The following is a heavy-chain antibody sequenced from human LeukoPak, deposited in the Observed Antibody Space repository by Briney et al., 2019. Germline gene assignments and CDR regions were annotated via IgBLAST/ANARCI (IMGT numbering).Heavy chain of an antibody. J-gene: IGHJ3*02. CDR2: VYYGGIT. D-gene: IGHD3-10*01. V-gene: IGHV4-59*12. CDR1: GGSITSYY. CDR3: ARVRAGDAFDI. Sequence: SETLSLTCTVSGGSITSYYWTWIRQPPGKGLEWIGFVYYGGITNYNPSLKSRVTISLDTSKNQFSLKLSSVTAADTAVYYCARVRAGDAFDIWGQGTMVTVSS.